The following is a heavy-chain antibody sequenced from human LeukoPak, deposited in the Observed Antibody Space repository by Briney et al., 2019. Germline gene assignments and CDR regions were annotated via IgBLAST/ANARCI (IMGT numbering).Heavy chain of an antibody. V-gene: IGHV3-30-3*01. CDR2: ISYDGSNK. J-gene: IGHJ4*02. CDR1: GFTFSSYA. D-gene: IGHD4-17*01. Sequence: GRSLRLSCAASGFTFSSYAMHWVRQAPGKGLEWVAVISYDGSNKYYADSVKGRFTISRDNSKNTLYPQMNSLRAEDTAVYYCARWYGDYFDYWGQGTLVTVSS. CDR3: ARWYGDYFDY.